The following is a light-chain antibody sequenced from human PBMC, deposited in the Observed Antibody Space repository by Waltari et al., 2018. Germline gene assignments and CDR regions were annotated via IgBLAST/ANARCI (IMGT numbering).Light chain of an antibody. V-gene: IGLV2-14*03. CDR1: SSDVGGFDY. J-gene: IGLJ2*01. CDR2: DVN. Sequence: QSALTQPASVSGSPGQSITISCTGTSSDVGGFDYVSWYQQHPNKAPKLLIYDVNNRPSGVSNRFSGSKSGNTASRTISGLQAEDEADYYCSSYTSRNTLLFGGGTKLTAL. CDR3: SSYTSRNTLL.